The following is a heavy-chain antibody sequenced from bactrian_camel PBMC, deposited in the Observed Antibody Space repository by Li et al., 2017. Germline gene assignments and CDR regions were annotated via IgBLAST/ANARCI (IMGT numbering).Heavy chain of an antibody. J-gene: IGHJ6*01. CDR3: TAADPGMACIRRWAADFGY. V-gene: IGHV3-1*01. CDR2: ISWSGDST. D-gene: IGHD1*01. Sequence: VQLVESGGGLGQPGGSLRLSCAASGFTFDDYAMGWIRQAPGKGLEWVSAISWSGDSTNYADSVEGQFTISRDNAKNTMYLQMNDLKPEDTAMYYCTAADPGMACIRRWAADFGYWGQGTQVTVS. CDR1: GFTFDDYA.